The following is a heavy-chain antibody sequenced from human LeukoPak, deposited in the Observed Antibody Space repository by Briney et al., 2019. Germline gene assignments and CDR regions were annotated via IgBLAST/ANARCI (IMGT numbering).Heavy chain of an antibody. CDR2: ISSSGSGGNT. J-gene: IGHJ2*01. CDR3: AKDRTVGASYWYFDL. V-gene: IGHV3-23*01. Sequence: SGGSLRLSCVASGVTLSNYAMSWARQAPGKGLEWVSGISSSGSGGNTYYADSVKGRFTISRDSSRNTLFLRMNTLRAEDTAIYYCAKDRTVGASYWYFDLWGRGTLVTVSS. CDR1: GVTLSNYA. D-gene: IGHD1-26*01.